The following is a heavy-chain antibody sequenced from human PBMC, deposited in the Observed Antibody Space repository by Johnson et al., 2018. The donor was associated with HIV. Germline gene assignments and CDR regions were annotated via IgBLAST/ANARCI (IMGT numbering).Heavy chain of an antibody. CDR3: ARDRWIQLWSTGGAFDI. D-gene: IGHD5-18*01. CDR2: ISYDGSNK. V-gene: IGHV3-30-3*01. J-gene: IGHJ3*02. CDR1: GFTFSSYA. Sequence: QVQLVESGGGVVQPGRSLRLSCAASGFTFSSYAMHWVRQAPGKGLEWVAVISYDGSNKYYADSVKGRFTISRDNSKNTLYLQMNSLRAEDTAGYYCARDRWIQLWSTGGAFDIWGQGTMVTVSS.